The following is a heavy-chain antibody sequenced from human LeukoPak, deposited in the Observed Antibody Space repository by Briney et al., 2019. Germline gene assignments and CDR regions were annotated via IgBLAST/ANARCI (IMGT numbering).Heavy chain of an antibody. CDR2: ISGSGGST. CDR1: GFTFSSYA. D-gene: IGHD2-2*01. V-gene: IGHV3-23*01. J-gene: IGHJ4*02. Sequence: GGSLRLSCAASGFTFSSYAMSWVRQAPGKGLEWVSAISGSGGSTYCADSVKGRFTISRDNSKNTLYLQMNSLRAEDTAVYYCAKVSLIVVVPAAMTHWGQGTLVTVSS. CDR3: AKVSLIVVVPAAMTH.